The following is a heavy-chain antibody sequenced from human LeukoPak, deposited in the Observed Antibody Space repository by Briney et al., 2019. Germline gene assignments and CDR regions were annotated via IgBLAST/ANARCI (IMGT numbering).Heavy chain of an antibody. CDR1: GGTFSSYA. V-gene: IGHV1-69*13. J-gene: IGHJ4*02. CDR2: IIPIFGTA. CDR3: ARAGTYSGSYLVDY. Sequence: GASVKVSCEASGGTFSSYAISWVRRAPGQGLEWMGGIIPIFGTANYAQKFQGRVTITADESTSTAYMELSSLRSEDTAVYYCARAGTYSGSYLVDYWGQGTLVTVSS. D-gene: IGHD1-26*01.